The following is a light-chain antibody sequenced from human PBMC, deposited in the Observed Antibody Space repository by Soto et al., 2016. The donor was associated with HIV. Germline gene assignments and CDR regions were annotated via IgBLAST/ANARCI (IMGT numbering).Light chain of an antibody. CDR2: TAS. V-gene: IGKV1-8*01. Sequence: AIRMTQSPSSLSASTGDRVTITCRASQGISSYLAWYQQKPGKAPKLLIYTASILQTGVPSRFSGSGSGTDFTLTISCLQSEDFATYYCQQYYSYPYTFGQGTKLEI. CDR3: QQYYSYPYT. CDR1: QGISSY. J-gene: IGKJ2*01.